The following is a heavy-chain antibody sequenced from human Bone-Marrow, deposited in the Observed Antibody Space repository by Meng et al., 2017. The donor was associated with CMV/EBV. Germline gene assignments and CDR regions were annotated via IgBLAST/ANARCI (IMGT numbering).Heavy chain of an antibody. CDR1: EFTFSSYE. J-gene: IGHJ4*02. CDR2: ISTSGTTT. CDR3: ARDSLTYPATFDY. Sequence: GESLKISCEASEFTFSSYEMNWVRQAPGKGLEWFSYISTSGTTTHYADSVKGRFTISRDNAKNSLYLQMNSLRAEDTALYYCARDSLTYPATFDYCGQGTLVTVSS. V-gene: IGHV3-48*03. D-gene: IGHD3-9*01.